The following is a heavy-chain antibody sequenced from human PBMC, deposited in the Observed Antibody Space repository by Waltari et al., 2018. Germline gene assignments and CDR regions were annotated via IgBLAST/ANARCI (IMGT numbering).Heavy chain of an antibody. D-gene: IGHD1-26*01. CDR2: IIPILGIA. V-gene: IGHV1-69*04. Sequence: QVQLVQSGAEVKKPGSSVKVSCKASGGTFSSYAISWVRQATGQGLEWMGRIIPILGIANYAQKFQGRVTITADESTSTAYMELSSLRSEDTAVYYCARDRGIVGALYYFDYWGQGTLVTVSS. CDR3: ARDRGIVGALYYFDY. J-gene: IGHJ4*02. CDR1: GGTFSSYA.